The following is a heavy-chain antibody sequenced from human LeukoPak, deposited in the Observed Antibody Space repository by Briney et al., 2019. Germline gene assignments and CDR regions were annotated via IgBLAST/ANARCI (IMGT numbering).Heavy chain of an antibody. CDR2: IKQDGSEK. D-gene: IGHD2-8*01. J-gene: IGHJ3*02. CDR1: GFTFSSYW. V-gene: IGHV3-7*01. Sequence: GGSLRLSCAASGFTFSSYWMSWVRQAPGKGLEWVANIKQDGSEKYYVDSVKGRFTISRDNAKNSLYLQMNSLRAEDTAVYYCARVQFTYCTNGVCSDAFDIWGQGTMVTVSS. CDR3: ARVQFTYCTNGVCSDAFDI.